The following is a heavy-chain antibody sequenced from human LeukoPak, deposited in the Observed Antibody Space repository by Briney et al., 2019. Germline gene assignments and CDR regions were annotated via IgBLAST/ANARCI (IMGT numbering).Heavy chain of an antibody. Sequence: ASVKVSCKACGYTFTGPYIHWMRQAPGQGLEWMASSNPNSGGTKYAQKFQGRVTVTRDTSTSTAYMELSGLRADDTATYYCARVEYCTKGVCINFDLWGQGTLVAVSS. CDR1: GYTFTGPY. CDR2: SNPNSGGT. V-gene: IGHV1-2*02. D-gene: IGHD2-8*01. J-gene: IGHJ4*02. CDR3: ARVEYCTKGVCINFDL.